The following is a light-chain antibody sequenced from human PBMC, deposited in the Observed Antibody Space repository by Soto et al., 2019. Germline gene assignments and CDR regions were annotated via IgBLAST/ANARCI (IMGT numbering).Light chain of an antibody. CDR1: QGIGNY. CDR2: AAS. Sequence: DIQMTQSPSSLYASVGDRVIITCRASQGIGNYLNWYQQRPGRAPKVLIYAASTLYRGVSSRFIGVASGTDFTLTVSSLQPEAVETYSCQQNNNTPWTFGLGTKVE. V-gene: IGKV1-39*01. CDR3: QQNNNTPWT. J-gene: IGKJ1*01.